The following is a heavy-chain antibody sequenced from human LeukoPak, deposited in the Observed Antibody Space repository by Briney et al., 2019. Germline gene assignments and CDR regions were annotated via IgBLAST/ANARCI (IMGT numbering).Heavy chain of an antibody. CDR2: IYYSGST. Sequence: SETLSLTCTVSGGSISSYYWSWIRQPPGKGLEWIGYIYYSGSTYYNPSLKSRVTISVDTSKNQFSLKLSSVTAADTAVYYCARDVAAGTWTGYWGQGTLVTVSS. J-gene: IGHJ4*02. V-gene: IGHV4-59*12. CDR3: ARDVAAGTWTGY. D-gene: IGHD6-13*01. CDR1: GGSISSYY.